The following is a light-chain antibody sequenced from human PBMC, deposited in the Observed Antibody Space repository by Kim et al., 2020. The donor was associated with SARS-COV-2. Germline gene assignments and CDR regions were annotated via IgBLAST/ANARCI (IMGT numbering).Light chain of an antibody. CDR1: SSDVGDYDY. Sequence: GQSNTISCTGNSSDVGDYDYGSWYQQHPGKATNLMIYDDSNRPSGVSNRCSGSKSGNTASLTISGLQAEDEADYYCSSYTSRSTWVFGGGTQLTVL. CDR2: DDS. J-gene: IGLJ3*02. V-gene: IGLV2-14*03. CDR3: SSYTSRSTWV.